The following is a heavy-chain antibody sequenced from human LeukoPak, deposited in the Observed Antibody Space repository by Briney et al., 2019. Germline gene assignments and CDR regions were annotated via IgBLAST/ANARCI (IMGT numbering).Heavy chain of an antibody. CDR1: GFTFSSYA. V-gene: IGHV3-23*01. D-gene: IGHD3-16*01. J-gene: IGHJ4*02. Sequence: GWSLRLSCAASGFTFSSYAMSWVRQAAGKRLEGVSAISGSGGSTYYADCVKGRFTRSRDNSKNTLYLQMNSLRAEDTAVYYSTKALLPYDSNSSFDYWGQGTLVTVSS. CDR3: TKALLPYDSNSSFDY. CDR2: ISGSGGST.